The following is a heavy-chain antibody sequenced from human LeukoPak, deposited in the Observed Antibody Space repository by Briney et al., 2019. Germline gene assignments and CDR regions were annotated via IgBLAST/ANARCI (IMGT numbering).Heavy chain of an antibody. Sequence: ASVKVSCKASGYTFTSYGISWVRQAPGQGLEWMGRIIPIFGIANYAQKFQGRVTITADKSTSTAYMELSSLRSEDTAVYYCARDDYGGNEGFDYWGQGTLVTVSS. V-gene: IGHV1-69*04. D-gene: IGHD4-23*01. J-gene: IGHJ4*02. CDR1: GYTFTSYG. CDR2: IIPIFGIA. CDR3: ARDDYGGNEGFDY.